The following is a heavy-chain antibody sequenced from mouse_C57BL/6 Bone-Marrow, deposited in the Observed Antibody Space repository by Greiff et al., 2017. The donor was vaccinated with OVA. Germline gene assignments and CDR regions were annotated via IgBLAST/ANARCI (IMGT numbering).Heavy chain of an antibody. J-gene: IGHJ1*03. V-gene: IGHV10-1*01. CDR3: VRHPNYHVYFDV. CDR2: IRSKSNNYAT. CDR1: GFSFNTYA. D-gene: IGHD1-1*01. Sequence: EVKVEESGGGLVQPKGSLKLSCAASGFSFNTYAMNWVRQAPGKGLEWVARIRSKSNNYATYYADSVKDRFTISRDDSESMLYLQMNNLKTEDTAMYYCVRHPNYHVYFDVWGTGTTVTVSS.